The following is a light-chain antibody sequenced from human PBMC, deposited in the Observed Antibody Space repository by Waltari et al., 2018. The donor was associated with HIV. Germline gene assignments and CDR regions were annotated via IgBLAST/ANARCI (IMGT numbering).Light chain of an antibody. CDR1: QSVSSY. CDR3: QQRSNWPPWT. J-gene: IGKJ1*01. Sequence: EIVLTQYPATLSLSPGERATLSCRASQSVSSYLAWSQQKPGQAPRLLIYDASNRATGIPARFSGSGSGTDFTLTISSLEPEDFAVYYCQQRSNWPPWTFGQGTKVEIK. V-gene: IGKV3-11*01. CDR2: DAS.